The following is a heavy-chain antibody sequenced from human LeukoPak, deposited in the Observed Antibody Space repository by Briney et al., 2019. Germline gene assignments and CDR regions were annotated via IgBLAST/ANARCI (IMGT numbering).Heavy chain of an antibody. CDR3: ARAATSSGWYIGY. V-gene: IGHV4-61*08. CDR2: IYYSGST. D-gene: IGHD6-19*01. J-gene: IGHJ4*02. Sequence: PSETLSLTCTVSGGSISSGGYYWNWIRQHPGKGLEWSGYIYYSGSTNYNPSLKSRVTISVDTSKNQFSLKLSSVTAADTAVYYCARAATSSGWYIGYWGQGTLVTVSS. CDR1: GGSISSGGYY.